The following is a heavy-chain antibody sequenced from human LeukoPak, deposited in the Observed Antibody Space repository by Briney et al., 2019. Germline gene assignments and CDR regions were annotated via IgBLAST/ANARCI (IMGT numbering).Heavy chain of an antibody. CDR1: GYTFTGYY. V-gene: IGHV1-18*04. J-gene: IGHJ4*02. Sequence: ASVKVSCKASGYTFTGYYMHWVRQAPGQGLEWMGWISAYNGNTNYAQKLQGRVTMTTDTSTSTAYMELRSLRSDDTAVYYCARETYYYDSSGYWDYWGQGTLVTVSS. D-gene: IGHD3-22*01. CDR3: ARETYYYDSSGYWDY. CDR2: ISAYNGNT.